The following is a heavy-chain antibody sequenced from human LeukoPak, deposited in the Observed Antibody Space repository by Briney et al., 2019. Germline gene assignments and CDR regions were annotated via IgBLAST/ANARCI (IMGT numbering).Heavy chain of an antibody. CDR1: GVTFSSYS. V-gene: IGHV3-21*01. CDR3: ARQRIAAAGNWFDP. Sequence: RGSLRLSCAASGVTFSSYSMNCGRQAPGKGLEWGSSIRISSSYIYYADSVKGRFTISKDNPKNSLYLQMNRMSAEATAVYYCARQRIAAAGNWFDPWGQGTLVTVSS. CDR2: IRISSSYI. D-gene: IGHD6-13*01. J-gene: IGHJ5*02.